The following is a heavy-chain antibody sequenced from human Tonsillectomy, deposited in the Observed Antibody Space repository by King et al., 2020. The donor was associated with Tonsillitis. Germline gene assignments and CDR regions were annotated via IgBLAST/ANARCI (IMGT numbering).Heavy chain of an antibody. D-gene: IGHD6-13*01. V-gene: IGHV3-23*04. CDR3: AKVLGYSSIIRTSSTYFDN. CDR1: GFTFSSYA. J-gene: IGHJ4*02. CDR2: ISGSASST. Sequence: EVQLVESGGGLVQPGGSLRLSCAASGFTFSSYAMSWVRQAPGKGLEWVSGISGSASSTYYADSVKGRFTISRDNSKSTLYLQMNSLGAEDTAVYYCAKVLGYSSIIRTSSTYFDNWGQGTLVTVSS.